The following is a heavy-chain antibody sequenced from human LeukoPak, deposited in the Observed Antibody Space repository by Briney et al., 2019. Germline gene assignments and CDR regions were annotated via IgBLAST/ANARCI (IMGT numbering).Heavy chain of an antibody. CDR1: GFNLGSYW. CDR2: INQDGGED. CDR3: ARDTGSGYGDFDY. V-gene: IGHV3-7*05. D-gene: IGHD5-12*01. J-gene: IGHJ4*02. Sequence: PGGSLRLSCAAFGFNLGSYWMNWVRQAPGKGLEWVANINQDGGEDYYVDSVKGRFTISRDNAKNSLYLQMNSLRVEDTAVYYCARDTGSGYGDFDYWGQGTLVTVSS.